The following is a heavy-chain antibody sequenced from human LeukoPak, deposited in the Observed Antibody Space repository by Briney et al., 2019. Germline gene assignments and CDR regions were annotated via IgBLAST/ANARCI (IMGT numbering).Heavy chain of an antibody. V-gene: IGHV1-46*01. Sequence: ASAKVSCKASGYTFTSYYMHWVRQAPGQGLEWMGIINPSGGSTSYAQKFQGRVTMTRDTSTTTVYMELSSLRSEDTAVYYCARAYVPLTFVTDSWGQGTLVTVSS. CDR3: ARAYVPLTFVTDS. CDR1: GYTFTSYY. J-gene: IGHJ4*02. CDR2: INPSGGST. D-gene: IGHD2/OR15-2a*01.